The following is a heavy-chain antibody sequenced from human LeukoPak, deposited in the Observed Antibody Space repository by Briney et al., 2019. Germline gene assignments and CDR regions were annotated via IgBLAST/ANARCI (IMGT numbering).Heavy chain of an antibody. CDR1: GFIFSSYW. D-gene: IGHD3-3*01. CDR3: AKLTSLASDL. J-gene: IGHJ5*02. CDR2: IKQDGSDK. Sequence: GGSLRLSCAASGFIFSSYWMSWVRQVPGKGLEWVANIKQDGSDKQYVDSVKGRFTISRDNAKNSLYLQMNSLRAEDTAVYYCAKLTSLASDLWGQGTQVIVSS. V-gene: IGHV3-7*03.